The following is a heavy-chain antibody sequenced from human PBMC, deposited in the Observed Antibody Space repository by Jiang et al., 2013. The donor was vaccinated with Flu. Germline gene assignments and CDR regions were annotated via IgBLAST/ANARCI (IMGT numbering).Heavy chain of an antibody. CDR3: ARSRARYCSGGSCYSGGAAVDY. Sequence: SVKVSCKASGYTFTSYAMHWVRQAPGQRLEWMGWINAGNGNTKYSQKFQGRVTITRDTSASTAYMELSSLRSEDTAVYYCARSRARYCSGGSCYSGGAAVDYWGQGTLVTVSS. J-gene: IGHJ4*02. V-gene: IGHV1-3*01. CDR2: INAGNGNT. CDR1: GYTFTSYA. D-gene: IGHD2-15*01.